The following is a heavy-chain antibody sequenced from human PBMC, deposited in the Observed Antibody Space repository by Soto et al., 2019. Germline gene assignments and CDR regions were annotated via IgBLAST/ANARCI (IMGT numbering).Heavy chain of an antibody. CDR1: GYTFTSYY. CDR2: INPSGGST. Sequence: ASVKVSCKASGYTFTSYYMHWVRQAPGQGLEWMGIINPSGGSTSYAQKFQGRVTMTRDTSTSTVYMELSSLRSEDTAVYYCAIRTTVTTRLGYWGQGTLVTVSS. V-gene: IGHV1-46*01. D-gene: IGHD4-17*01. CDR3: AIRTTVTTRLGY. J-gene: IGHJ4*02.